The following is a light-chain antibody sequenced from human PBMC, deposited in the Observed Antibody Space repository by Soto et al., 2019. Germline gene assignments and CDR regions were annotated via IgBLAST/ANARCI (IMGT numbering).Light chain of an antibody. CDR2: EVS. CDR1: SRDVDAYDF. J-gene: IGLJ1*01. V-gene: IGLV2-11*01. Sequence: QSALTQPRSVSGSPGQSVAISCTGTSRDVDAYDFVSWYQHHPGKAPKLIISEVSKRPSGVSHRFSGSKSGNTASLTISGLQAEDEADYFCSSYTKSTDYVFGTGTKVTVL. CDR3: SSYTKSTDYV.